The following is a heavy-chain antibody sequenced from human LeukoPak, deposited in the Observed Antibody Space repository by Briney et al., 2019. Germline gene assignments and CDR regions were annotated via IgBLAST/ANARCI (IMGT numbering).Heavy chain of an antibody. J-gene: IGHJ4*01. CDR1: GGSISSSYYY. CDR3: ARVGGYDHFFDY. CDR2: IYYSGST. Sequence: SETLSLTCTVPGGSISSSYYYWGWIRQPPGKGLEWIGYIYYSGSTNYNPSLKSRVTISVDTSKNQFSLKLSSVTAADTAVYYCARVGGYDHFFDYWGHGTLVTVSS. V-gene: IGHV4-61*05. D-gene: IGHD5-12*01.